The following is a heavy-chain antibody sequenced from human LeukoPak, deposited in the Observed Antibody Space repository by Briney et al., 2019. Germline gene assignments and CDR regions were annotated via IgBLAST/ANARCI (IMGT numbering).Heavy chain of an antibody. CDR2: ISWNSGSI. CDR1: GFTFDDCA. V-gene: IGHV3-9*01. Sequence: GRSLRLSCAASGFTFDDCAMHWVRQAPGKGLEWVSGISWNSGSIGYADSVKGRFTISRDNAKNSLYLQMNSLRAEDTALYYCAKDLARQHYYYYGMDVWGQGTTVTVSS. CDR3: AKDLARQHYYYYGMDV. D-gene: IGHD5-18*01. J-gene: IGHJ6*02.